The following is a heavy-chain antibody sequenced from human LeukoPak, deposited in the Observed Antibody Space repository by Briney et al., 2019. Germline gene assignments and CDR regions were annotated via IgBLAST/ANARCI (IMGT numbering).Heavy chain of an antibody. J-gene: IGHJ6*03. CDR2: LNWNGAST. CDR3: ARDHSSSWYLVYYMDV. D-gene: IGHD6-13*01. V-gene: IGHV3-20*01. Sequence: GGSLRLSCAASGFTFDDYGLSWVRQVPGKGLEWVSGLNWNGASTGYADSVKGRFTISRDNAKNSLYLQMNSLRAEDTALYHCARDHSSSWYLVYYMDVWGKGTTVTISS. CDR1: GFTFDDYG.